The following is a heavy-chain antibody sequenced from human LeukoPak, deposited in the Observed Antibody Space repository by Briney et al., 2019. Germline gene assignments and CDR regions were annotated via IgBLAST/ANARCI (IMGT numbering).Heavy chain of an antibody. J-gene: IGHJ4*02. Sequence: RGSPRLSCAASGFTFSSYSMNWVRQAPGKGLEWVSSISRSNSYIYYTDAVKGRVTISRDDARNSLDLQMSSLRPEDTAVYYCASGIYYASVHTWSPVWGQGTLVTVSS. V-gene: IGHV3-21*01. D-gene: IGHD3-10*01. CDR3: ASGIYYASVHTWSPV. CDR2: ISRSNSYI. CDR1: GFTFSSYS.